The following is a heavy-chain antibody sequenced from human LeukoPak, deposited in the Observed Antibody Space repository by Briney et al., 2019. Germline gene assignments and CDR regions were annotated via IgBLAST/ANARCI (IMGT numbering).Heavy chain of an antibody. CDR1: GGSISSGGYY. CDR3: ASPYGSGLVPVDV. J-gene: IGHJ6*04. Sequence: SETLSLTYTVSGGSISSGGYYWSWIRQPPGKGLEWIGYIYHSGSTYYNPSLKSRVTISVDRSKNQFSLKLSSVTAADTAVYYCASPYGSGLVPVDVWGKGTTVTVSS. CDR2: IYHSGST. D-gene: IGHD3-10*01. V-gene: IGHV4-30-2*01.